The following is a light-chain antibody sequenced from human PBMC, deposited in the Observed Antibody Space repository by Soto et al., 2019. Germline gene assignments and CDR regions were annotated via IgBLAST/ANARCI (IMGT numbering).Light chain of an antibody. CDR2: GAS. J-gene: IGKJ5*01. CDR3: QQYNNWPPT. CDR1: QSVSSN. Sequence: EIVLTQSPGTLSLSPGERATLSCRASQSVSSNLAWYQQKPGQAPRLLIYGASSRATGIPDRFSGSGSGTDFTLTISRLEPEDFAVYYCQQYNNWPPTFGQGTRLEIK. V-gene: IGKV3-20*01.